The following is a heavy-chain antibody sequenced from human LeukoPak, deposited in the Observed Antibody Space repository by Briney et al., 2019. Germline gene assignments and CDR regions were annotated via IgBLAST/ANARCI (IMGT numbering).Heavy chain of an antibody. J-gene: IGHJ4*02. CDR1: GFTFSNYW. CDR3: ARDEYDILTDYDY. D-gene: IGHD3-9*01. CDR2: INTDGSIT. Sequence: GGSLRLSCAASGFTFSNYWIHWVRQAPGKGLVWVSRINTDGSITTYADSVKGRFSISRDNAKNTLYLQMNSLRAEDTAVYYCARDEYDILTDYDYWGQGILVTVSS. V-gene: IGHV3-74*01.